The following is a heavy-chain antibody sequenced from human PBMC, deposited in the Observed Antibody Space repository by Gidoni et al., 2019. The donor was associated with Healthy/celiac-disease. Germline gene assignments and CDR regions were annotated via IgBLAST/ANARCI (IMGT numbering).Heavy chain of an antibody. V-gene: IGHV1-46*01. Sequence: QVQLVQSGAEVKKPGASVKVSCKASGYTFTSYYMHWVRQAPGQGLEWMGIINPSGGSTSYAQKFQGRVTMTRDTSTSTVYMELSSLRSEDTAVYYCARSIEMATIFPPERGAFDIWGQGTMVTVSS. J-gene: IGHJ3*02. CDR2: INPSGGST. CDR1: GYTFTSYY. CDR3: ARSIEMATIFPPERGAFDI. D-gene: IGHD5-12*01.